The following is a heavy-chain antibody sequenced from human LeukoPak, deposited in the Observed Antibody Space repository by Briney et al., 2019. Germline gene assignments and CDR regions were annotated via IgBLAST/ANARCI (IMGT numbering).Heavy chain of an antibody. Sequence: ASVTVSCKASGYTFTCYYMHWVRQAPGQGLEWMGWINPNSGGTNYAQRFQGWVTMTRDTSISTAYMELSRLRSDNTAVYYCARDLGYCSGGSCYGGYYFDYWGQGTLVTVSS. CDR2: INPNSGGT. D-gene: IGHD2-15*01. CDR3: ARDLGYCSGGSCYGGYYFDY. V-gene: IGHV1-2*04. J-gene: IGHJ4*02. CDR1: GYTFTCYY.